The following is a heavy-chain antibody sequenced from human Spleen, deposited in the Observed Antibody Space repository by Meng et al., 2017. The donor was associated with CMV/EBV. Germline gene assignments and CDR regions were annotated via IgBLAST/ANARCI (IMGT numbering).Heavy chain of an antibody. D-gene: IGHD3-22*01. J-gene: IGHJ4*02. CDR3: ARDYKFDIRPFDY. CDR2: MYYTGST. CDR1: GASFSSSSPY. Sequence: SETLSLTCTVSGASFSSSSPYWGWIRQPPGKGLEWIASMYYTGSTYSNPSLKSRVAFSLDTSKNQFSLKLSSVTAADTAVYYCARDYKFDIRPFDYWGQGTLVTVSS. V-gene: IGHV4-39*07.